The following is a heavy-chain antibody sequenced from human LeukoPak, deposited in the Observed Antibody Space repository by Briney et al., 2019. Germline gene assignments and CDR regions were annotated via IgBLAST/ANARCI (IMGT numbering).Heavy chain of an antibody. Sequence: GGSLRLSCATSGFTLRYYQMNWVRQAPGKGLEWVSYINVVNGAIYYADSVKGRFTISGDIATNSVYLQMNSLRAEDTALYYCVRDGNRGYDMDVWGQGSAVTVSS. CDR2: INVVNGAI. J-gene: IGHJ6*02. V-gene: IGHV3-48*01. CDR1: GFTLRYYQ. D-gene: IGHD3-10*01. CDR3: VRDGNRGYDMDV.